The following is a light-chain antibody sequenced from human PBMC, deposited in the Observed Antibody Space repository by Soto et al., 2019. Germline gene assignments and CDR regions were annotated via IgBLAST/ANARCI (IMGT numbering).Light chain of an antibody. V-gene: IGKV3-15*01. CDR1: QSVSSN. J-gene: IGKJ4*01. Sequence: EIVMTQSPATLSVSPGESATLSCRSSQSVSSNLAWYQQKPGQAPRLLIYGASTRATAIPPRFSGSGSGTEFTLIISRLQSEDFAVYYWHQYNDWPLTFGGGTEVEIK. CDR2: GAS. CDR3: HQYNDWPLT.